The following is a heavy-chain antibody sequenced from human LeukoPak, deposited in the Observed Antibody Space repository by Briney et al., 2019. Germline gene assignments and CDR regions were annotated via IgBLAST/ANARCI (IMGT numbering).Heavy chain of an antibody. CDR3: ARKSTTKLLDY. D-gene: IGHD1-1*01. V-gene: IGHV3-74*01. CDR1: GFTFSSYW. J-gene: IGHJ4*02. CDR2: ISSDGSTT. Sequence: GGSLRLSCAASGFTFSSYWMHWVRQAPGKGLVWVSRISSDGSTTTYADSVKGRFTISRDNAKNTLYLQMTSLRADDTAVYYCARKSTTKLLDYWGQGTLVTVSS.